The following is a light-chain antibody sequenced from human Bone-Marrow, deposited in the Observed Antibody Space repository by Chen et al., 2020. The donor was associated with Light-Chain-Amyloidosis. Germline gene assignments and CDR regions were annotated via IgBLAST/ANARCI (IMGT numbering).Light chain of an antibody. V-gene: IGLV3-25*02. CDR3: QAADSSGTYEVI. Sequence: SYELTQPPSVSVSPGQTARITCSGDDLPTKYAYGYQQKPGQAPLLVIHRDNERPSGISERFYSSSSGTTATLTISGVQPEEEADYHCQAADSSGTYEVIFGGGTKLTVL. CDR1: DLPTKY. CDR2: RDN. J-gene: IGLJ2*01.